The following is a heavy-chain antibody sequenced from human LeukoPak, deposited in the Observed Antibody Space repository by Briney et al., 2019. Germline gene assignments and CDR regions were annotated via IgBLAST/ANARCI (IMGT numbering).Heavy chain of an antibody. CDR2: ISSNGGST. CDR1: GFTFSSYA. Sequence: GGSLRLSCAAPGFTFSSYAMHWVRQAPGKGLEYVSAISSNGGSTYYANSVKGRFTISRDNSKNTLYLQMGSLRAEDMAVYYCARVRCSGGSCYSGAFDTWGQGTMVTVSS. CDR3: ARVRCSGGSCYSGAFDT. J-gene: IGHJ3*02. V-gene: IGHV3-64*01. D-gene: IGHD2-15*01.